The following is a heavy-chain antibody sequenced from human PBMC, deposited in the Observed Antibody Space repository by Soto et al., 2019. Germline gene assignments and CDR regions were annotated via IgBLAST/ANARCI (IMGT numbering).Heavy chain of an antibody. D-gene: IGHD6-13*01. Sequence: VSVKVSCKASGYTFSSYGISWVRQSPGQGLEWMGWISAYNGNTNNAQKFQGRVAVTTDTSTSTAYMELMNLRSDDTAVYYCARTSGYSSTDNWFDPWGQGTLVTVSS. V-gene: IGHV1-18*01. J-gene: IGHJ5*02. CDR2: ISAYNGNT. CDR1: GYTFSSYG. CDR3: ARTSGYSSTDNWFDP.